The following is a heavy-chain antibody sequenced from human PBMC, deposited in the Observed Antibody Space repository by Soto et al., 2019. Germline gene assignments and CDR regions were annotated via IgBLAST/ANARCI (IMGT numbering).Heavy chain of an antibody. J-gene: IGHJ6*04. D-gene: IGHD2-15*01. CDR1: GFTFSSYW. CDR2: IKQDGSEK. Sequence: GGSLRLSCAASGFTFSSYWMSWVRQAPGKGLEWVANIKQDGSEKYYVDSVKGRFTISRDNAKNSLYLQMNSLRAEDTAVYYCERGDEGIRLEYYYYGMDVWGKGTTVTVPQ. V-gene: IGHV3-7*05. CDR3: ERGDEGIRLEYYYYGMDV.